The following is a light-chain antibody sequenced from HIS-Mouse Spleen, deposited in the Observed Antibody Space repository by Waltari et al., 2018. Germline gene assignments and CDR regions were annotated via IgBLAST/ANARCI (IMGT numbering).Light chain of an antibody. Sequence: DIQMTQSPSTLSASVGDRVTITCRASQSISSWLAWYQQKPGKATKLLIYKASSLESGVPSRFSGSGSGTEFTLTISSLQPDDFATYYCQQYNTFGQGTKVEIK. CDR3: QQYNT. CDR1: QSISSW. V-gene: IGKV1-5*03. CDR2: KAS. J-gene: IGKJ1*01.